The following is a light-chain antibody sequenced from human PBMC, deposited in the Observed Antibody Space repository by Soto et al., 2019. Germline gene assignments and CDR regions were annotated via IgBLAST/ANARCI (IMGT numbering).Light chain of an antibody. J-gene: IGLJ3*02. CDR1: SSDVGGYNY. CDR3: SSYTSSSTLNWV. Sequence: QSVLTQPASVSLSPGQSITISCTGTSSDVGGYNYVSWYQQHPGKAPKLMIYEVSNRPSGVSNRFSGSKSGNTASLTISGLQAEDEADYYCSSYTSSSTLNWVFGGGTKVTVL. V-gene: IGLV2-14*01. CDR2: EVS.